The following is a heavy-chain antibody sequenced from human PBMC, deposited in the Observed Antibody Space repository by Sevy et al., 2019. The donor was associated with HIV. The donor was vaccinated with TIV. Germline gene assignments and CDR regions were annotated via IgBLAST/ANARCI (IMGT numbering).Heavy chain of an antibody. CDR1: GGTFSSYA. Sequence: ASVKVSCKASGGTFSSYAIIWVRQAPGQGLEWMGGIIPIFGTANYAQKFQGRVTITADESTSTAYMELSSLRSEDTAVYYCARDRAWAFDIWGQGTMVTVSS. CDR2: IIPIFGTA. J-gene: IGHJ3*02. V-gene: IGHV1-69*13. CDR3: ARDRAWAFDI.